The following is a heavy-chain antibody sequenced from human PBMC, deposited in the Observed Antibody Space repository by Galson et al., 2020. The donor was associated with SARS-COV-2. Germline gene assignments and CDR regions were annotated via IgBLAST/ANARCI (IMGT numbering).Heavy chain of an antibody. CDR2: IYYSGST. V-gene: IGHV4-31*03. Sequence: SETLSLTCTVSGGSISSGGYYWSWIRQHPGKGLEWIGYIYYSGSTYYNPSLKSRVTISVDTSKNQFSLKLSSVTAADTAVYYCARTLYCSSTSCLPFDYWGQGTLVTVSS. D-gene: IGHD2-2*01. CDR1: GGSISSGGYY. CDR3: ARTLYCSSTSCLPFDY. J-gene: IGHJ4*02.